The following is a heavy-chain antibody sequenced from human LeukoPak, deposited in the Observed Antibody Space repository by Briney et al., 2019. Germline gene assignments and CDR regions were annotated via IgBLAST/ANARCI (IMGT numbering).Heavy chain of an antibody. CDR1: GFTVSTNY. CDR3: ARDSGRFDVFDI. CDR2: IYSDGRK. V-gene: IGHV3-53*01. D-gene: IGHD3-10*01. Sequence: GGSLRLSCAASGFTVSTNYMSWVPQAPGKGLEWVSVIYSDGRKYYADSVKGRFTISRDNSKNTLYLQMNSLRAEDTAVCYCARDSGRFDVFDIWGQETMVTV. J-gene: IGHJ3*02.